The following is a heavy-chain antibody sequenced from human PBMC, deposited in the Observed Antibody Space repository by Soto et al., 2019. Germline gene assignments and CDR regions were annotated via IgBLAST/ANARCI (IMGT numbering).Heavy chain of an antibody. CDR2: ISSSSSYI. CDR1: GFTFSSYS. V-gene: IGHV3-21*01. J-gene: IGHJ4*02. CDR3: ARIGCSGGSCYPFDY. D-gene: IGHD2-15*01. Sequence: GGSLRLSCAASGFTFSSYSMNWVRQAPGKGLEWVSSISSSSSYIYYADSVKGRFTISRDNAKNSLYLQMNSLRAEDTAVYYCARIGCSGGSCYPFDYWGQGTLVTVSS.